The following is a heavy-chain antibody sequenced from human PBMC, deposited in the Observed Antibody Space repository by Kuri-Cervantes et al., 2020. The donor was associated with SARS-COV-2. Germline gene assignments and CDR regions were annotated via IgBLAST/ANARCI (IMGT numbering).Heavy chain of an antibody. CDR3: ATVYTMGVSLD. CDR1: TFTFNNYA. V-gene: IGHV3-23*01. J-gene: IGHJ4*02. Sequence: GGSLRLSCAASTFTFNNYALIWVRQAPGEGLEWVSSISVPGGDTNYTDSVKGRFTISRDNSKDTLYLQMNSLRAEDTAVYYCATVYTMGVSLDWGQGTLVTVSS. D-gene: IGHD3-16*01. CDR2: ISVPGGDT.